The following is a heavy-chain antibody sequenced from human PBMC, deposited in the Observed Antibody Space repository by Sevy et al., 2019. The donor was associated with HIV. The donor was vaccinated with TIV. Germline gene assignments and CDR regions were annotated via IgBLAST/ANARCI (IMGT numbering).Heavy chain of an antibody. CDR3: AREATGAFDY. J-gene: IGHJ4*02. D-gene: IGHD5-12*01. V-gene: IGHV4-59*01. Sequence: SEILSLTCTVSGGSITTYYWSWIRQPPGKGLEWIGYIHYSGRTNYNPSLKSRLTISVDTSKNQFSLKLTSVTAADTAVYYCAREATGAFDYWGQGTLVTVSS. CDR1: GGSITTYY. CDR2: IHYSGRT.